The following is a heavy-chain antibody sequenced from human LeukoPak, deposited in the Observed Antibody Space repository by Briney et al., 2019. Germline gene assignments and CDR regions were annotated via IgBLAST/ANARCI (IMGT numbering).Heavy chain of an antibody. Sequence: SETLSLTCTVSGYSISSGYYWGWIRQPPGKGLEWIGSIYHSGSTYYNPSLKSRVTISVDTSKNQFSLKLSSVTAADTAVYYCAREETYYYDSSGYAYFDYWGQGTLVTVSS. V-gene: IGHV4-38-2*02. CDR1: GYSISSGYY. D-gene: IGHD3-22*01. CDR2: IYHSGST. J-gene: IGHJ4*02. CDR3: AREETYYYDSSGYAYFDY.